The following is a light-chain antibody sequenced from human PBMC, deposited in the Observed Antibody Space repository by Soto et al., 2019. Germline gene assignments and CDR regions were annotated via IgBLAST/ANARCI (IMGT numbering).Light chain of an antibody. CDR1: QAIGND. CDR2: SAS. CDR3: LQHNSFPRA. V-gene: IGKV1-17*01. J-gene: IGKJ3*01. Sequence: DIQMTQSPSSLSASVGDRVTITCRASQAIGNDLGWYQQKPGKAPNRLIYSASRLQSGVPSRFSGGGSGTEFTLTISSLQPEDFATYYCLQHNSFPRAFGAGTKVDIK.